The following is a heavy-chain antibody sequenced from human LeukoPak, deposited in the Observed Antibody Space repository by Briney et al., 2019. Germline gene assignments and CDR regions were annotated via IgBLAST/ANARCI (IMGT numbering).Heavy chain of an antibody. CDR1: GGSFSGYY. J-gene: IGHJ3*02. V-gene: IGHV4-34*01. Sequence: PSETLSLTCAVYGGSFSGYYWSWIRQPPGKGLEWIGEINHSRSTNYNPSLKSRVTISVDTSKNQFSLKLSSVTAADTAVYYCARVRDIVVVVAARPDAFDIWGQGTMVTVSS. D-gene: IGHD2-15*01. CDR3: ARVRDIVVVVAARPDAFDI. CDR2: INHSRST.